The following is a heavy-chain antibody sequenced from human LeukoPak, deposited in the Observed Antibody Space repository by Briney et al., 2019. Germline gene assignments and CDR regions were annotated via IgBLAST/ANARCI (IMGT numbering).Heavy chain of an antibody. CDR2: VSGSGGNT. Sequence: TGGSLRLSCAASGFTFSSYAMSWVRQAPGKGLEWVSAVSGSGGNTYNANSVKGRFTVSRDNSKNTVYLQMNSLRAEDTAIYFCAKALNTAIVTYDYWGQGILVTVSS. J-gene: IGHJ4*02. CDR1: GFTFSSYA. CDR3: AKALNTAIVTYDY. V-gene: IGHV3-23*01. D-gene: IGHD5-18*01.